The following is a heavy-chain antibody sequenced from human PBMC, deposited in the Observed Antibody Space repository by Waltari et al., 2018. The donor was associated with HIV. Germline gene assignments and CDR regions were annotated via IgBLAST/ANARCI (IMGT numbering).Heavy chain of an antibody. V-gene: IGHV1-69*12. CDR3: ARGEYDSSGYYPKSDH. CDR1: GGIFNTYA. Sequence: QVQLVQSGAEVKKPGSSVKVSCKTSGGIFNTYAITWVRQAPGQGLEWMGGSIPIFGTANYEQKFQGRVTITADESTSTAYMELSSLSSEDTALYYCARGEYDSSGYYPKSDHWGQGTLVTVSS. D-gene: IGHD3-22*01. CDR2: SIPIFGTA. J-gene: IGHJ5*02.